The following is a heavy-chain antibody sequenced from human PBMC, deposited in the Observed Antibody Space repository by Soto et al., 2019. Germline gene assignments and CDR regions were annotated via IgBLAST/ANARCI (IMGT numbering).Heavy chain of an antibody. Sequence: QVQLVQSGAEVKKPGSSVKVSCKASGGTFSSYAISWVRQAPGQGLEWMGGIIPIFGTANYAQKFQGRVTITADESTSTAYRGLSSRRSEDTAVYYCGRVCPHGRLLWSGELSPTRNCFAPGGKGPLVTVS. J-gene: IGHJ5*02. CDR1: GGTFSSYA. CDR2: IIPIFGTA. CDR3: GRVCPHGRLLWSGELSPTRNCFAP. D-gene: IGHD3-10*01. V-gene: IGHV1-69*01.